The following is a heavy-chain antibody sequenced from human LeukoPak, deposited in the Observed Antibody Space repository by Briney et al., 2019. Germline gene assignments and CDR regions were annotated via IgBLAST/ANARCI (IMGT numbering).Heavy chain of an antibody. CDR2: IHPSGST. V-gene: IGHV4-61*02. CDR3: ARGPPPDFDY. Sequence: PSETLSLTCTVSGGSISSSSYYWSWIRQPAGKGLEWIGRIHPSGSTNYNPSLKSRLTLSVDTSKNQFSLKLSSVTAADTAVYYCARGPPPDFDYWGRGTLVTVSS. CDR1: GGSISSSSYY. J-gene: IGHJ4*02.